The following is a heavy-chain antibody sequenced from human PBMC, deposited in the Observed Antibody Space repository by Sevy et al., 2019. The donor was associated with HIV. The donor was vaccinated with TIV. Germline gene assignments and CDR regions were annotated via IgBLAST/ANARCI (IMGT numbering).Heavy chain of an antibody. CDR3: ARDDGNYYFHY. V-gene: IGHV3-7*01. D-gene: IGHD1-7*01. CDR2: IKQDAGQK. J-gene: IGHJ4*02. Sequence: GGSLRLSCAASGFTFSKYWMGWVRQAPGKGLGWVANIKQDAGQKYYVDSVKGRFTISRDKAKNSLYLQMNSLRAEDTAVYFCARDDGNYYFHYWGQGTLVTVSS. CDR1: GFTFSKYW.